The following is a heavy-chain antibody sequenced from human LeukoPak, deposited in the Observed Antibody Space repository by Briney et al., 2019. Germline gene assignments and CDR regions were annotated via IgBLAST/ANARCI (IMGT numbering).Heavy chain of an antibody. V-gene: IGHV4-4*07. CDR1: GGSISSYY. Sequence: SETLSLTCTVSGGSISSYYWSWIRQPAGKGLEWIGRIYSTGSANYNPSLKSRVTMSVDTSKNQFSLKLSSVTAADTAVYYCARGYSSSWYQTRDYWGQGTLVTVSS. CDR3: ARGYSSSWYQTRDY. D-gene: IGHD6-13*01. CDR2: IYSTGSA. J-gene: IGHJ4*02.